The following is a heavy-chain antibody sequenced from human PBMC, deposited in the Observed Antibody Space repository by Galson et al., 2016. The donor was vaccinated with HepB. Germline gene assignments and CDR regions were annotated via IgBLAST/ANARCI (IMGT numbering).Heavy chain of an antibody. Sequence: SLXXXCAASGXXVSXXXMRXXXQAXXKGLXXVALXYSNGVXXYADTVRGRFTIARDNSKNTLFLRMSSLRADNTXVYYCARDGGVKXGGDYWGXXTL. CDR1: GXXVSXXX. D-gene: IGHD2-8*02. J-gene: IGHJ4*01. V-gene: IGHV3-53*01. CDR3: ARDGGVKXGGDY. CDR2: XYSNGVX.